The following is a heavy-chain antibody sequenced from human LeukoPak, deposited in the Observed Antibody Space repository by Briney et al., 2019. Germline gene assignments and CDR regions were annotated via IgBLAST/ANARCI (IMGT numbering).Heavy chain of an antibody. Sequence: GGSLRLSCAAAGVTFSSYGMHWVRQAPGKGPEWVAVIRYDGSNENYADSVKGRFTISGDNSKNTLYLQMHSLRAEDTAVYYCAKDRRQLVMGVGYCYYMDVWGKGTTVTVSS. D-gene: IGHD6-6*01. CDR1: GVTFSSYG. CDR3: AKDRRQLVMGVGYCYYMDV. CDR2: IRYDGSNE. V-gene: IGHV3-33*06. J-gene: IGHJ6*03.